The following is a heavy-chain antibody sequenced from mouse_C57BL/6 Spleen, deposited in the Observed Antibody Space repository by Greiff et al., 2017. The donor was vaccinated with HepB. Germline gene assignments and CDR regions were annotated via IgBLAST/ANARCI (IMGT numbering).Heavy chain of an antibody. D-gene: IGHD5-5*01. J-gene: IGHJ4*01. V-gene: IGHV3-1*01. CDR1: GYSITSGYY. Sequence: EVQLVESGPGMVKPSQSLSLTCTVTGYSITSGYYWHWIRHFPGNKLEWMGYISYSGSTNYNPSLKSRISITHDTSKNHFFLKLNSVTTEDTATYYCARVTPTYFVMDYWGQGTSVTVSS. CDR2: ISYSGST. CDR3: ARVTPTYFVMDY.